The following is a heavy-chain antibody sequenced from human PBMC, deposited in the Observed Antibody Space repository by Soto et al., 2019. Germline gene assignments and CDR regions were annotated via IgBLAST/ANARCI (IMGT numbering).Heavy chain of an antibody. V-gene: IGHV3-21*01. CDR1: GFTFSTYS. D-gene: IGHD2-2*02. CDR3: AREYTAWPLAYGLDV. J-gene: IGHJ6*02. Sequence: PGGSLRLSCVGSGFTFSTYSINWVRRAPGKGLEWVSSIGSRTDIYYADSVKGRFTISRDNAKNSVSLQMNSLRAEDTAVYYCAREYTAWPLAYGLDVWGQGTTVTVSS. CDR2: IGSRTDI.